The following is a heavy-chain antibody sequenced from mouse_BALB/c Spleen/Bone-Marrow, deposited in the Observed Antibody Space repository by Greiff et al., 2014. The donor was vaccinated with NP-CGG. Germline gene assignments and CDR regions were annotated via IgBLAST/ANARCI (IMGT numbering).Heavy chain of an antibody. V-gene: IGHV1-7*01. CDR2: INPSTGYT. D-gene: IGHD1-1*01. CDR1: GYTFTRYW. Sequence: VQVVESGAELAKPGASVKMSCKASGYTFTRYWIHWVKPGPGQGLEWIGYINPSTGYTEYNQKFKDKATLTADESSSTAYMQLSSLTSEDSAVYYCARGDYYGKGGAMDYWGQGTSVTVSS. J-gene: IGHJ4*01. CDR3: ARGDYYGKGGAMDY.